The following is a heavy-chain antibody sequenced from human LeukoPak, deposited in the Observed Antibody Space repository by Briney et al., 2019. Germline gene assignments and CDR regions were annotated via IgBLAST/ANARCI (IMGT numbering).Heavy chain of an antibody. CDR1: GFKFKTHA. Sequence: PGGSLRLSCAASGFKFKTHAIHWLRQAPGKGLDWVAGISYDGDNKYYADSVKGRFAVSRDNSKNTVDLQIDSLTPEDTGLYYFSRGYHGSRGTYFDHWGQGSLVTVSS. D-gene: IGHD3-10*01. CDR2: ISYDGDNK. V-gene: IGHV3-30*09. CDR3: SRGYHGSRGTYFDH. J-gene: IGHJ4*02.